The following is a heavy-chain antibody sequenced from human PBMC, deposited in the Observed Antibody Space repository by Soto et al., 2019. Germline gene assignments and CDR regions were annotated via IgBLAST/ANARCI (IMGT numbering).Heavy chain of an antibody. CDR3: ASDIAARHWISYGMDV. Sequence: PGGSLRLSCAASGFTFSSYGMHWVREAPGKGLEWVAVISYDGSNKYYADSVKGRFTISRDNSKNTLYLQMNSLRAEDTAVYYCASDIAARHWISYGMDVWGQGTTVTVSS. CDR2: ISYDGSNK. J-gene: IGHJ6*02. D-gene: IGHD6-6*01. V-gene: IGHV3-30*03. CDR1: GFTFSSYG.